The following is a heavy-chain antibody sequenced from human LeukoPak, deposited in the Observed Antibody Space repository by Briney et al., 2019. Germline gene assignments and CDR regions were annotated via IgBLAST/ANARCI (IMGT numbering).Heavy chain of an antibody. CDR1: GGSVSSGSYY. Sequence: PSETLSLTCTVSGGSVSSGSYYWSWIRQPPGKGLEWIGYIYYSGSTYYNPSLKSRVTISVDTSKNQFSLKLSSVTAADTAVYYCARNYDFWSLDYYGMDVWGQGTTVTVSS. CDR3: ARNYDFWSLDYYGMDV. D-gene: IGHD3-3*01. V-gene: IGHV4-30-4*08. J-gene: IGHJ6*02. CDR2: IYYSGST.